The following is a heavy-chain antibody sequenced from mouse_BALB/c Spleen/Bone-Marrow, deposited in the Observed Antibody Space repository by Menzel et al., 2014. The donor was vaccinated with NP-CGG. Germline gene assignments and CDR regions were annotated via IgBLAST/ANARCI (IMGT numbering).Heavy chain of an antibody. D-gene: IGHD2-3*01. CDR3: ARGHGYYVGYYFDN. CDR2: IDPANGKT. CDR1: GFNIKDTY. J-gene: IGHJ2*01. V-gene: IGHV14-3*02. Sequence: AQLQQSGAEPVKPGASVKLSCTASGFNIKDTYMHWVKQRPEQGLEWIGRIDPANGKTKYDPKFQGKATITADTSSNTTYLQLSSLTSEDTAFYYCARGHGYYVGYYFDNWGQGTTLTVSS.